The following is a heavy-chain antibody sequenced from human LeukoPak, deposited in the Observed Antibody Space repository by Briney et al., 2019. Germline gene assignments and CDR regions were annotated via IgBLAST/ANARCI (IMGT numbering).Heavy chain of an antibody. Sequence: GGSLRLSCAASGFTFSSYWMTWVRQAPGKGLEWVASIKQDGSDKYYVDSVKGRFTISRDNAKNSVYLQMNSLRVEDTAVFYCARDGGTGRNYWGQGTLVTVSS. V-gene: IGHV3-7*01. CDR3: ARDGGTGRNY. J-gene: IGHJ4*02. D-gene: IGHD3/OR15-3a*01. CDR2: IKQDGSDK. CDR1: GFTFSSYW.